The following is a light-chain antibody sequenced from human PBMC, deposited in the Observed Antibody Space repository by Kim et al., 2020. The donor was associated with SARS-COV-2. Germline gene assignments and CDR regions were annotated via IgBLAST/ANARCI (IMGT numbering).Light chain of an antibody. CDR2: GAS. CDR1: QSVSSSY. CDR3: QQYGSSPLYS. Sequence: SQGERATLSCRASQSVSSSYLAWYQQNPGQAPRLLIYGASSRATGIPDRFSGSGSGTDFTLTISRLEPEDFAVYYCQQYGSSPLYSFGQGTKLEI. J-gene: IGKJ2*03. V-gene: IGKV3-20*01.